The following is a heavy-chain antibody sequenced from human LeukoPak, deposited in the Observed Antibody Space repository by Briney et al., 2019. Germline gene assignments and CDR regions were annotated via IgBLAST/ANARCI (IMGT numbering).Heavy chain of an antibody. CDR3: ARDERFLEWLHHYHYYYMDV. J-gene: IGHJ6*03. Sequence: PGGSLRLSCAASGFTFSSYWMSWVRQAPGKGLEWVANIKQDGSEKYYVDSVKGRFTISRDNAKNSLYLQMNSLRAEDTAVYYCARDERFLEWLHHYHYYYMDVWGKGTTVTVSS. D-gene: IGHD3-3*01. CDR2: IKQDGSEK. V-gene: IGHV3-7*01. CDR1: GFTFSSYW.